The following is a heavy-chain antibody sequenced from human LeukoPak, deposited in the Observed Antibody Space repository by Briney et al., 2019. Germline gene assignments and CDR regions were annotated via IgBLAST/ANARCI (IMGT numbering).Heavy chain of an antibody. CDR2: ISWNSGSI. D-gene: IGHD6-6*01. Sequence: GRSLRLSCAASGFTLDDYAMHWVRQAPGKGLEWVSGISWNSGSIGYADSVKGRFTISRDNAKNSLYLQMNSLRAEDMALYYCAKDATHSSSSNFDYWGQGTLVTVSS. CDR1: GFTLDDYA. J-gene: IGHJ4*02. CDR3: AKDATHSSSSNFDY. V-gene: IGHV3-9*03.